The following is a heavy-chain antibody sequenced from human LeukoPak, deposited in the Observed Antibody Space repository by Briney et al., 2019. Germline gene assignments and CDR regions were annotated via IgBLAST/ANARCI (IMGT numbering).Heavy chain of an antibody. CDR3: ASDPLAVADVY. J-gene: IGHJ4*02. CDR2: INHSGST. CDR1: GGFFSGYY. V-gene: IGHV4-34*01. D-gene: IGHD6-19*01. Sequence: PSETLSLTCAVYGGFFSGYYWSWIRQPPGKGLEWIGEINHSGSTNYNPSLKSRVTISVDTSKNQFSLKLSSVTAADTAVYYCASDPLAVADVYWGQGTLVTVSS.